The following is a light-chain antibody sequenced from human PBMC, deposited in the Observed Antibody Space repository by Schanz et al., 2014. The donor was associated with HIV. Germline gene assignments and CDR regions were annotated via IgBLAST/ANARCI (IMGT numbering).Light chain of an antibody. V-gene: IGLV2-14*03. J-gene: IGLJ3*02. CDR1: SSDVGVYNY. CDR3: NSYTTSSTRV. Sequence: QSALTQPASVSGSPGQSITISCTGTSSDVGVYNYVSWYQQHPGKAPKLMIYDVNNWPSGVSNRFSGSKSGNTASLTISGLQAEDEADYYCNSYTTSSTRVFGGGTKLTVL. CDR2: DVN.